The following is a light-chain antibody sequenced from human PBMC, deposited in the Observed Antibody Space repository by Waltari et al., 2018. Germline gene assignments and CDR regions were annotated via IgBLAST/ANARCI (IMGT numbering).Light chain of an antibody. CDR2: AAS. Sequence: EIVLTQSPATLSVSPGERATLSCRASQSVSTKVAWSQQRPGQAPRLLLYAASSRATGVPARFGGSGSETDFTLTISGLQSEDFAVYYCQHYEGWPPWTFGQGTKV. V-gene: IGKV3-15*01. J-gene: IGKJ1*01. CDR1: QSVSTK. CDR3: QHYEGWPPWT.